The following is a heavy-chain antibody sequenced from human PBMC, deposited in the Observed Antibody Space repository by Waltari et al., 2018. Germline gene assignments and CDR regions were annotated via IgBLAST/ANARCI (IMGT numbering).Heavy chain of an antibody. J-gene: IGHJ4*02. CDR1: GCTFSSSA. D-gene: IGHD6-13*01. Sequence: QVQLVQSGAEVKKPGSSVKVSCKASGCTFSSSALRWVRQAPGQGLEWMGRIIPIFGTANYAQKFQGRVTITADKSTSTAYMELSSLRSEDTAVYYCASADSSSWYEDYWGQGTLVTVSS. CDR3: ASADSSSWYEDY. CDR2: IIPIFGTA. V-gene: IGHV1-69*08.